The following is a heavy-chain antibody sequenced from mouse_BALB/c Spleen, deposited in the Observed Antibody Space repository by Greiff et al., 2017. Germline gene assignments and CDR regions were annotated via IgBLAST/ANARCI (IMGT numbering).Heavy chain of an antibody. CDR1: GFNIKDTY. Sequence: EVQRVESGAELVKPGASVKLSCTASGFNIKDTYMHWVKQRPEQGLEWIGRIDPANGNTKYDPKFQGKATITADTSSNTAYLQLSSLTSEDTAVYYCAAYYGGFAYWGQGTLVTVSA. CDR3: AAYYGGFAY. D-gene: IGHD1-1*01. J-gene: IGHJ3*01. CDR2: IDPANGNT. V-gene: IGHV14-3*02.